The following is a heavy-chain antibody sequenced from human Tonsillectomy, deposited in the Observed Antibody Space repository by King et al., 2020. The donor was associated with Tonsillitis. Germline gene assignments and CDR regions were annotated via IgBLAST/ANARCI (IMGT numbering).Heavy chain of an antibody. J-gene: IGHJ4*02. CDR3: ARGGVWESYRYQWGYFDT. CDR1: GGSISSYY. D-gene: IGHD3-16*02. Sequence: QLQESGPGLVKPSETLSLTCTVSGGSISSYYWSWIRQPPGKGLEWIGYIYYSGSTNYNPSLKSRVTISVDTSKNQFSLKLSSVTAADTAVYYCARGGVWESYRYQWGYFDTWGQGTLVTVSS. CDR2: IYYSGST. V-gene: IGHV4-59*01.